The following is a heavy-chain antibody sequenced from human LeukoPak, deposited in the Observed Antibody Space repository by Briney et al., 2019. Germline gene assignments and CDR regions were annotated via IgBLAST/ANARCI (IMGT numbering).Heavy chain of an antibody. V-gene: IGHV1-69*05. CDR1: GGTFSTHP. CDR3: ARVRTRRMVRGVIFDY. J-gene: IGHJ4*02. D-gene: IGHD3-10*01. CDR2: IIPIFGTT. Sequence: ASVKVSCKASGGTFSTHPINWVRQAPGQGLEWMGGIIPIFGTTHYAQKFQGRVTIITDESTSTAYMELSSLRSDDTAVYYCARVRTRRMVRGVIFDYWGQGTLVTVSS.